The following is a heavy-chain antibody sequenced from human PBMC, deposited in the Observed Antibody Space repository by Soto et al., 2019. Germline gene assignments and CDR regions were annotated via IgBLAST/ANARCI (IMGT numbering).Heavy chain of an antibody. Sequence: PSETLSLTCTVSGGSIIRYYWSWIRQPPGKGLEWIGYIYYSGSTNYNPSLKSRVTISVDTSKNQFSLKLSSVTAADTAVYYCARGRITIFGVVRPYYFGYWGQGTLVTVSS. J-gene: IGHJ4*02. CDR1: GGSIIRYY. CDR3: ARGRITIFGVVRPYYFGY. V-gene: IGHV4-59*01. D-gene: IGHD3-3*01. CDR2: IYYSGST.